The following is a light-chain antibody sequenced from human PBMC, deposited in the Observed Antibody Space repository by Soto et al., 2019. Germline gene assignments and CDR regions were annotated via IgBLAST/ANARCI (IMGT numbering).Light chain of an antibody. Sequence: QSVLTQPASVSGSPGQSITISCTGTSSDVGGYNYVSWYQQHPGKAPKLMIYDVSNLPSGVSNRFSGSKSGNTASLTISGLQAEDEADYYCRSYTSSSTLVVFGGGTQLTVL. V-gene: IGLV2-14*01. CDR1: SSDVGGYNY. CDR3: RSYTSSSTLVV. CDR2: DVS. J-gene: IGLJ2*01.